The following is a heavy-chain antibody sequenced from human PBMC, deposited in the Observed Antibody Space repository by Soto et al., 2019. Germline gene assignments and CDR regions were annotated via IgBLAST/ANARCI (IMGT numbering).Heavy chain of an antibody. V-gene: IGHV4-34*01. D-gene: IGHD2-2*01. J-gene: IGHJ6*02. CDR1: GGSFSGYY. CDR3: ARGPRCITTSCSNDYYHFGLDV. CDR2: INHSGRT. Sequence: SETLSLTCAVTGGSFSGYYWSWIRQSPGKGLEWIGEINHSGRTNLNPSLESRGSTSVDTSKNHFSLRLTSVTAADTAVYYCARGPRCITTSCSNDYYHFGLDVWGQGTTVTVSS.